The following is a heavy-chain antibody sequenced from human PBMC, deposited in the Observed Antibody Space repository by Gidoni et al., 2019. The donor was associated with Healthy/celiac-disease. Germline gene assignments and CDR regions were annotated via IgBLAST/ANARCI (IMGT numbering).Heavy chain of an antibody. Sequence: EVQLVQSGAEAKKPGDPSKIPRTGSGYSFTSYWIGWVPQMPGKGLEWMGIIYPGDSDTRYSPSFQGQVTISADKSISTAYLQWSSLKASDTAMYYCARRDYYGSDPAPWGQGTLVTVSS. CDR1: GYSFTSYW. CDR2: IYPGDSDT. D-gene: IGHD3-10*01. CDR3: ARRDYYGSDPAP. V-gene: IGHV5-51*01. J-gene: IGHJ5*02.